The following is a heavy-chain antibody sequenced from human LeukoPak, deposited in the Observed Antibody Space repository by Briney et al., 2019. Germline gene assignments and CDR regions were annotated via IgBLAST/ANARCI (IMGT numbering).Heavy chain of an antibody. D-gene: IGHD4-17*01. Sequence: GGSLRLSCAASGFTFDIFDMTWVRQAPGKGLEWVLALSGSGISTYYADSVKGRFIISRDNSNNTLYLQMNSLRAEDTALYYCAKLSRGYTDYDPYDYWGQGTLVTVSS. CDR3: AKLSRGYTDYDPYDY. CDR1: GFTFDIFD. J-gene: IGHJ4*02. V-gene: IGHV3-23*01. CDR2: LSGSGIST.